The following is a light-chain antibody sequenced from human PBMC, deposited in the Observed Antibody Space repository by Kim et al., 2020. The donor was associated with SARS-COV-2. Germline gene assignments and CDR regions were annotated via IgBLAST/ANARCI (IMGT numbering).Light chain of an antibody. CDR2: RDN. J-gene: IGLJ1*01. V-gene: IGLV3-19*01. CDR1: SLTTYN. Sequence: SSELTQDPAVSVALGQTIRITCQGDSLTTYNANWYKQKSGQAPTLVIYRDNKRPSGIPDRFSASRSGSTASLTITGAQAEDEADYYCDSRDGIGNQFVFGSGTKVTVL. CDR3: DSRDGIGNQFV.